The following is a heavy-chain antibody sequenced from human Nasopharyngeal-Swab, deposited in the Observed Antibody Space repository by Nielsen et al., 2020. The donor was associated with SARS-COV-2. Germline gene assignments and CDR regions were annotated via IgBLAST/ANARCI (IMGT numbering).Heavy chain of an antibody. V-gene: IGHV5-10-1*01. CDR2: IDPSDSYP. Sequence: GESLKISCKGSGYSFTSYWISWVRQMPGKGLEWMGRIDPSDSYPNYSPSFQGHVTISADKSISTAYLQWSSLKASDTAMYYCARMSVYDSSGYYPTYFDYWGQGTLVTVSS. CDR3: ARMSVYDSSGYYPTYFDY. CDR1: GYSFTSYW. J-gene: IGHJ4*02. D-gene: IGHD3-22*01.